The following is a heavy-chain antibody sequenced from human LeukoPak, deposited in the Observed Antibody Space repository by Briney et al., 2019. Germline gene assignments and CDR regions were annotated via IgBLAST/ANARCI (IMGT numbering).Heavy chain of an antibody. V-gene: IGHV1-69*13. CDR3: ATQRGSYDFWSGPKGYYGMDV. CDR2: IIPIFGTA. CDR1: GGTFSSYA. D-gene: IGHD3-3*01. J-gene: IGHJ6*02. Sequence: SVMVSCKASGGTFSSYAISWVRQDPGQGLEWMGGIIPIFGTANYAQKFQGRVTITADESTSTAYMELSSLRSEDTAVYYCATQRGSYDFWSGPKGYYGMDVWGQGTTVTVSS.